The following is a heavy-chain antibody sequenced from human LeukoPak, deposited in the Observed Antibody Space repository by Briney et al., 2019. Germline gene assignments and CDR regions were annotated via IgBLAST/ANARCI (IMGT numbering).Heavy chain of an antibody. J-gene: IGHJ3*02. D-gene: IGHD2-2*01. V-gene: IGHV4-59*12. CDR3: ARLDCSSTSCYGMGAFDI. Sequence: SSETLSLTCTVSGGSISSYYWSWIRQPPGKGLEWIGYIYYSGSTNYNPSLKSRVTISVDTSKNQFSLKLSSVTAADTAVYYCARLDCSSTSCYGMGAFDIWGQGTMVTVSS. CDR2: IYYSGST. CDR1: GGSISSYY.